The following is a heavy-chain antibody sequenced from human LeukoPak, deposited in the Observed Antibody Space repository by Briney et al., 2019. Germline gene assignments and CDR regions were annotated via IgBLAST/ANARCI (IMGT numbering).Heavy chain of an antibody. CDR3: AKDPSGI. CDR2: IGGSGGDT. Sequence: GGSLRLSCAASGFTFSNYHMSWVRQAPGKGLEWVSSIGGSGGDTYYADSVKGRFTISRDNPKNTLYLQMDSLRAEDTAIYYCAKDPSGIWGQGTMVTVSS. V-gene: IGHV3-23*01. J-gene: IGHJ3*02. CDR1: GFTFSNYH.